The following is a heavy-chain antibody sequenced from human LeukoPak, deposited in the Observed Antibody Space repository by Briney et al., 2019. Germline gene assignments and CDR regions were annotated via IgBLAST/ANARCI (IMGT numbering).Heavy chain of an antibody. J-gene: IGHJ3*02. Sequence: ASVKVSCKASGYTFTANHMYWVRQAPGQGLEFVGWFDPNSGGTSYAQKFQDRVTMTRDTSISTAYMELGRLTSDDTAIYYCARELGINAFDIWGQGTMVTVSS. D-gene: IGHD7-27*01. V-gene: IGHV1-2*02. CDR2: FDPNSGGT. CDR1: GYTFTANH. CDR3: ARELGINAFDI.